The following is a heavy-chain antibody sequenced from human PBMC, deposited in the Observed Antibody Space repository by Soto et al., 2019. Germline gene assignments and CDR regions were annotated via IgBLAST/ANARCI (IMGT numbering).Heavy chain of an antibody. J-gene: IGHJ4*02. CDR3: AKGKGVGATPDGANC. D-gene: IGHD1-26*01. Sequence: VQVLESGGGLVQPGGSLRLSCAASGFTFSRYGMNWVRQAPGKGLEWVSGIRSDGDTTYNTDSVKGRFTVSRDTSKNTVYLQMNSLRAEDTAIYYCAKGKGVGATPDGANCWGQGTLVTVSS. V-gene: IGHV3-23*01. CDR2: IRSDGDTT. CDR1: GFTFSRYG.